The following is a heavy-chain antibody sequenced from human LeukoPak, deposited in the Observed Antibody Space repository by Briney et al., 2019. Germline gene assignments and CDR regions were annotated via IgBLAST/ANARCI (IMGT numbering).Heavy chain of an antibody. Sequence: SETLSLTCTVSGGSVSSGSYYWSWIRQPPGKGLEWIGYIYYSGSTNCNPSLKSRVTISVDTSKNQFSLKLSSVTAADTAVYHCAREAMYSYGNNFDYWGQGTLVTVSS. J-gene: IGHJ4*02. CDR1: GGSVSSGSYY. CDR2: IYYSGST. D-gene: IGHD5-18*01. V-gene: IGHV4-61*01. CDR3: AREAMYSYGNNFDY.